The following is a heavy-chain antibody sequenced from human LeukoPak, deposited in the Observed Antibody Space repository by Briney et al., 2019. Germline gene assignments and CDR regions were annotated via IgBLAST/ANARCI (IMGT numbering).Heavy chain of an antibody. J-gene: IGHJ4*02. CDR3: ARAGSYRFDY. D-gene: IGHD1-26*01. CDR1: GFTFSSYA. CDR2: ISGSGGST. Sequence: GGSLRLSCAASGFTFSSYAMSWVRQAPGKGLEWVSAISGSGGSTYYADSVKGRFTISRDNSKNTLYLQMNNLRADDTAVYYCARAGSYRFDYWGLGTLVTVSS. V-gene: IGHV3-23*01.